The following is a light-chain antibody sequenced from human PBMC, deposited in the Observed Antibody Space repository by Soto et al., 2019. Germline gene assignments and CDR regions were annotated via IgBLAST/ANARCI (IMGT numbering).Light chain of an antibody. J-gene: IGLJ1*01. V-gene: IGLV2-14*01. CDR2: DVS. Sequence: QSALTQPASVSGSPGQSITISCTGTSSDVGGYNYVSWYQQHPGKAPKLMIYDVSNRPSGGSNRFSGAKSGNTAYLTISGRQAEDEADYYCSSYTSSSTRVFGTGTKLTVL. CDR3: SSYTSSSTRV. CDR1: SSDVGGYNY.